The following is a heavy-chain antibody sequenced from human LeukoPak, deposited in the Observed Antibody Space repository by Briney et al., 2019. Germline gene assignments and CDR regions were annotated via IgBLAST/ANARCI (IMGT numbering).Heavy chain of an antibody. D-gene: IGHD1-26*01. Sequence: GGSLRLSCAASGFTFSGSAMHWVRQASGKGLEWVGRIRSKANSYATAYAASVKGRFTISRDDSKNTAYLQMNSLKTEDTAVYYCTRLRSGSYGNDAFDIWGQGTMVTVSS. CDR2: IRSKANSYAT. V-gene: IGHV3-73*01. CDR3: TRLRSGSYGNDAFDI. CDR1: GFTFSGSA. J-gene: IGHJ3*02.